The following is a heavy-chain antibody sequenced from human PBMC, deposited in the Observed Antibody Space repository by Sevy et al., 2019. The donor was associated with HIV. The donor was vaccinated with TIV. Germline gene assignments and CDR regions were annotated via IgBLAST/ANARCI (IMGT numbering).Heavy chain of an antibody. Sequence: SETLSLTCAVYGGSFSGYYWSWIRQPPGKGLEWIGEINHSGSTNYNPSLKSRVTISVDTSKNQFSLKLSSVTAADTAVYYCARGTGDSSGYYYFYYWGQGTLVTVSS. CDR2: INHSGST. J-gene: IGHJ4*02. D-gene: IGHD3-22*01. V-gene: IGHV4-34*01. CDR3: ARGTGDSSGYYYFYY. CDR1: GGSFSGYY.